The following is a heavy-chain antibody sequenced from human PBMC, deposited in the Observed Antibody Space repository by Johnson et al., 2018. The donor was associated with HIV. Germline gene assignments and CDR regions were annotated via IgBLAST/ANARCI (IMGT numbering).Heavy chain of an antibody. Sequence: QVQLVESGGGVVQPGGSPTLSCAASGFVFSDYVMHWVRQAPGKGLDWVTFIRYDGSGKYYADSVNGRFTISRDNSKNTLYLQMNSLRAEDTAVYYCAKDVGNYWPNAFDIWGQGTTVTVSS. V-gene: IGHV3-30*02. D-gene: IGHD3-22*01. CDR2: IRYDGSGK. CDR3: AKDVGNYWPNAFDI. J-gene: IGHJ3*02. CDR1: GFVFSDYV.